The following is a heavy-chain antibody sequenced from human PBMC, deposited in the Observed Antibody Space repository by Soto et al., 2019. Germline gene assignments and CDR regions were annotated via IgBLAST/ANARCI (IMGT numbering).Heavy chain of an antibody. V-gene: IGHV3-23*01. D-gene: IGHD3-22*01. CDR2: ISGSGGST. CDR1: GFTFSSYA. Sequence: GGSLRLSCAASGFTFSSYAMSWVRQAPGKGLEWVSAISGSGGSTYYADSVKGRFTISRDNSKNTLYLQMNSLRAEDTAVYYCAKDNRYYDSSGYLRQVPDAFDIWGQGTMVTVSS. J-gene: IGHJ3*02. CDR3: AKDNRYYDSSGYLRQVPDAFDI.